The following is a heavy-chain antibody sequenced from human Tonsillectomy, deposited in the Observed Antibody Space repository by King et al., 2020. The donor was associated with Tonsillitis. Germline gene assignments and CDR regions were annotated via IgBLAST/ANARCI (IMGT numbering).Heavy chain of an antibody. CDR1: GYSFTSYW. CDR2: IYPGDSDT. Sequence: QLVQSGAEVKKPGESLKISCKGSGYSFTSYWIAWVRQMPGKGLEWMGIIYPGDSDTRYSPSFQGQVTISVDKAISTAYLQWSSLKASDTAMYYCASAVVVGAPSSAYYYYGMDVWGQGTTVTVSS. J-gene: IGHJ6*02. D-gene: IGHD2-15*01. V-gene: IGHV5-51*01. CDR3: ASAVVVGAPSSAYYYYGMDV.